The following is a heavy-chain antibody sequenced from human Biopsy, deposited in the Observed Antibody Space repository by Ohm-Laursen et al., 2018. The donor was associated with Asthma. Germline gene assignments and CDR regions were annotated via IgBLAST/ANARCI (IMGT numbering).Heavy chain of an antibody. CDR3: ARGPEYVRSSGALDY. V-gene: IGHV1-69*13. J-gene: IGHJ4*02. CDR1: GYTFINYA. D-gene: IGHD2-2*01. Sequence: SVKVSCKASGYTFINYAIHWVRQAPGQRLEWMGRIIPIFGPTNYAQKFQGRVTISADDSTSTAYMELSSLSSEDTALYYCARGPEYVRSSGALDYWGQGTLVTVSS. CDR2: IIPIFGPT.